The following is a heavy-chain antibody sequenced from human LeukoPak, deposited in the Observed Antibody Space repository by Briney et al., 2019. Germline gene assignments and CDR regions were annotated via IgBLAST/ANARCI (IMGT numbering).Heavy chain of an antibody. CDR2: ISSSSSYI. CDR1: GFTFSSYS. CDR3: ARSGAGSYYDTSGYPYYFDY. Sequence: GGSLRLSCAASGFTFSSYSLNCVPQAPGGGLGRVSSISSSSSYICYADSVKGRFTITRDNAKNSLYLQMNSLRAEDTAVYYCARSGAGSYYDTSGYPYYFDYWGQGTLVTVSS. J-gene: IGHJ4*02. D-gene: IGHD3-22*01. V-gene: IGHV3-21*01.